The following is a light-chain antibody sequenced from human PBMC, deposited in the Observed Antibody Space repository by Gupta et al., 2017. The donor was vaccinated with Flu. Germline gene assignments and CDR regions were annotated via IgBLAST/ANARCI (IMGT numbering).Light chain of an antibody. Sequence: ERATLSCRASQSVGSSLAWFQQKPGQAPRLLMYGASTRATGIPARFSGSGSGTEFTLTISSLQSEDFAVYYCQQYNNWPPWTFGQGTKVEIK. CDR2: GAS. CDR1: QSVGSS. CDR3: QQYNNWPPWT. V-gene: IGKV3-15*01. J-gene: IGKJ1*01.